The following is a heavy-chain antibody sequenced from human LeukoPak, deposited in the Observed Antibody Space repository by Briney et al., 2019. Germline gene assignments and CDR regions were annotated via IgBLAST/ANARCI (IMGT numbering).Heavy chain of an antibody. J-gene: IGHJ6*03. CDR2: INPNSGGT. CDR3: ARSPRRATYYYYMDV. CDR1: GYTFTGYY. V-gene: IGHV1-2*02. Sequence: ASVKVSCKAPGYTFTGYYMHWVRQAPGQGLEWMGWINPNSGGTNYAQKFQGRVTMNRDTSISTAYMELSRLRSDDTAVYYCARSPRRATYYYYMDVWGKGTTVTVSS.